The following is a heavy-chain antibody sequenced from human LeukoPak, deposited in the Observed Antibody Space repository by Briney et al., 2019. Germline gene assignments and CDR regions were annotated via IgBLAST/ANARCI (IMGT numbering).Heavy chain of an antibody. CDR1: GESFSDDH. D-gene: IGHD2-2*01. J-gene: IGHJ5*02. V-gene: IGHV4-34*01. CDR3: ARGSPNIVVVPAAPKGWFDP. CDR2: ISPSGST. Sequence: PSETLSLTCAVYGESFSDDHWSWIRQPPGKGLEWIGEISPSGSTNYNPSLKSRVTISVDTSKNQFSLKLSSVTAADTAVYYCARGSPNIVVVPAAPKGWFDPWGQGTLVTVSS.